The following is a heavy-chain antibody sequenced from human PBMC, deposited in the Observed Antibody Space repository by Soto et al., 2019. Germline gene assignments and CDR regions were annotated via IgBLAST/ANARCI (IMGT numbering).Heavy chain of an antibody. CDR3: ARAGGHLLVEGED. Sequence: QVQLQESGPGLVKPSQTLSLTCTVSSGAISSGSSYWTWIRQHPGKGLEWIGYIHYSGNTYYNPSLKSRVTISVDTSKNQFSLKLNSVTAADTAVYYCARAGGHLLVEGEDWGQGTLVTVSS. V-gene: IGHV4-31*03. J-gene: IGHJ4*02. CDR2: IHYSGNT. D-gene: IGHD1-26*01. CDR1: SGAISSGSSY.